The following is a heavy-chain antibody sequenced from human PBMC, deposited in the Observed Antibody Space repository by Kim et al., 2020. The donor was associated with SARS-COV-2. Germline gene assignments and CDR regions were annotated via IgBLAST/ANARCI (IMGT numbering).Heavy chain of an antibody. V-gene: IGHV3-74*01. D-gene: IGHD2-2*01. J-gene: IGHJ4*02. Sequence: GGSLRLSCAASGFTFSSYWMHWVRQAPGKGLVWVSLINSDGSSTSYADSVKGRFTISRDNAKNTLYLQMNSLRAEDTAVYYCARDRYCSSTSCYAGIPDYWGQGTLVTVSS. CDR2: INSDGSST. CDR3: ARDRYCSSTSCYAGIPDY. CDR1: GFTFSSYW.